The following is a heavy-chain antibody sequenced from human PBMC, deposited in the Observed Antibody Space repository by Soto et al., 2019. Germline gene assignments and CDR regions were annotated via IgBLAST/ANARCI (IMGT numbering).Heavy chain of an antibody. CDR1: GGSISSGGYY. J-gene: IGHJ5*02. CDR3: ARDVAPGSSGWYWFDP. CDR2: IYYSGST. V-gene: IGHV4-31*03. Sequence: SETLSLTCTVSGGSISSGGYYWSWIRQHPGKGLEWIGYIYYSGSTFYNPSLKSRVTISVDTSKNQFSLKLSSVTAADTAVYYCARDVAPGSSGWYWFDPWGQGTLVTV. D-gene: IGHD6-19*01.